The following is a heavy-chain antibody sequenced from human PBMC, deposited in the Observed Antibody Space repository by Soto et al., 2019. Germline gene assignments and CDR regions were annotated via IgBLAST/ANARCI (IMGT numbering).Heavy chain of an antibody. J-gene: IGHJ5*02. CDR2: IYHSGST. V-gene: IGHV4-30-2*01. CDR1: GGSISSGGYS. Sequence: PSETLSLTCAVSGGSISSGGYSWTWIRQPPGKGLEWIGYIYHSGSTYYNPSLKSRVTISVDRSKNQFSLKLSSVTAADTAVYYCARERASIWFGELLSGWFDPSGQGTLLTVS. CDR3: ARERASIWFGELLSGWFDP. D-gene: IGHD3-10*01.